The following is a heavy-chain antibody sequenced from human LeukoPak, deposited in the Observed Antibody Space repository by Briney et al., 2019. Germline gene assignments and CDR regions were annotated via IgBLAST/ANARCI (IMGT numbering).Heavy chain of an antibody. D-gene: IGHD2-15*01. CDR3: ARERDIHYAFDI. CDR1: GFTFRNYN. J-gene: IGHJ3*02. CDR2: ISSSSSYI. Sequence: SGGSLRLSCAASGFTFRNYNMNWVRQAPGKGLEWVSSISSSSSYIFYADSVKGRFTLSRDNAKNSLYLQMNSLSAEDTAVYYCARERDIHYAFDIWGQETMVTVSS. V-gene: IGHV3-21*01.